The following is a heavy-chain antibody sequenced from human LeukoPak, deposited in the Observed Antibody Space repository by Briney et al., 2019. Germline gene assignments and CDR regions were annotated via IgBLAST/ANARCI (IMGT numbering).Heavy chain of an antibody. Sequence: GGSLRLSCAASGFTFSSYNMNWVRQAPGKGLEWVSSNSSSSTYIYYADSVKGRFAISRDNAKNSLYLQMSGLRAEDTAVYYCARAKVTMIEYYFDYWGQGTLVTVSS. D-gene: IGHD3-22*01. J-gene: IGHJ4*02. CDR3: ARAKVTMIEYYFDY. V-gene: IGHV3-21*01. CDR1: GFTFSSYN. CDR2: NSSSSTYI.